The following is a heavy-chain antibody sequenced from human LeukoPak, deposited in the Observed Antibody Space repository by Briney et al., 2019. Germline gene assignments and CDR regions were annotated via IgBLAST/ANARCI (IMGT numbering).Heavy chain of an antibody. V-gene: IGHV4-61*02. CDR1: GGSISSGSYY. J-gene: IGHJ5*02. Sequence: PSETLSLTCTVSGGSISSGSYYWSWIRQPAGKGLEWIGRIYTSGSTNYNPSLKSRVTISVDTSKNQFSLKLSSVTAADTAVYYCARGIKVPGYCSSTSCSPMFDPWGQGTLVTVSS. CDR3: ARGIKVPGYCSSTSCSPMFDP. CDR2: IYTSGST. D-gene: IGHD2-2*01.